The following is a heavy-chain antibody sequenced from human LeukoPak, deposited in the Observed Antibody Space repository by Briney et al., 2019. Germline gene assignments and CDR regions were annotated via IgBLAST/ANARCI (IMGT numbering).Heavy chain of an antibody. V-gene: IGHV1-46*01. J-gene: IGHJ4*02. CDR2: INPSGGSA. D-gene: IGHD2-8*01. CDR3: ARDPPYCTNGVCYTSYFDY. CDR1: GYTFTIYY. Sequence: ASVKVSCKASGYTFTIYYMHWVRQAPGQGLEWMGIINPSGGSASYAQKFQGRVTMTRDTSTSTVYMELSSLRSEDTAVYYCARDPPYCTNGVCYTSYFDYWGQGTLVTVSS.